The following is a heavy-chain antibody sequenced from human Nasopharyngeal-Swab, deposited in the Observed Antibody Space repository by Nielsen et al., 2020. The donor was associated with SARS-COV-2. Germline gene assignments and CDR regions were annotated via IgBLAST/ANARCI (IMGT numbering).Heavy chain of an antibody. CDR3: ARGVVYDYVWGSYYYYGMDV. V-gene: IGHV3-23*03. D-gene: IGHD3-16*01. CDR2: IYSGGSST. CDR1: GFTFSSYA. J-gene: IGHJ6*02. Sequence: GGSLRLSCAASGFTFSSYAMSWVRQAPGKGLEWVSVIYSGGSSTYYADSVKGRFTISRDNAKNSLYLQMNSLRAEDTAVYYCARGVVYDYVWGSYYYYGMDVWGQGTTVTVSS.